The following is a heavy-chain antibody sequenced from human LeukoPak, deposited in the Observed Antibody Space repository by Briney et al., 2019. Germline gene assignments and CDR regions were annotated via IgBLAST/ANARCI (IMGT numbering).Heavy chain of an antibody. Sequence: SVKVSCKASGGTFSSYAISGVRQAPGHGLEWVGRSIPILGIANYAQKFHGRVTITADKSPSTDHMGMGSVRSETTAVYYCSRSRTVTTAIDYWGQGTLVTVS. CDR3: SRSRTVTTAIDY. V-gene: IGHV1-69*04. CDR2: SIPILGIA. J-gene: IGHJ4*02. CDR1: GGTFSSYA. D-gene: IGHD4-11*01.